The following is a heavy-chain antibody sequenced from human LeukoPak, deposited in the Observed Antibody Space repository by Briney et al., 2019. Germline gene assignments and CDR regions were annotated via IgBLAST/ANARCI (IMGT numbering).Heavy chain of an antibody. D-gene: IGHD2-15*01. V-gene: IGHV3-23*01. CDR1: GFTFSSYA. J-gene: IGHJ4*02. CDR2: ISGSGGST. Sequence: PGRSLRLSCAASGFTFSSYAMSWVRQAPGKGLEWVSAISGSGGSTYYADSVKGRFTIFRDNSKNTLYLQMNSLRAEDTAVYYCAKVKDIVVVVAARYLLDYWGQGTLVTVSS. CDR3: AKVKDIVVVVAARYLLDY.